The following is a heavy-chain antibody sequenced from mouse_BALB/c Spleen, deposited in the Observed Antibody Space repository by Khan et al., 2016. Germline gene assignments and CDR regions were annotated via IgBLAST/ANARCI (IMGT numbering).Heavy chain of an antibody. CDR2: INPDTITI. Sequence: EVKLLESGGGLVQPGGSLKLSCAASGFDFRRYWMRWVRQAPGKGLDWIGYINPDTITIDYTPSLKDKFIISRDNANKTLSLQRSKVRSEDTALYDCARGNYVPGYLDYWGQGTNLTVSS. V-gene: IGHV4-1*02. D-gene: IGHD2-1*01. J-gene: IGHJ2*01. CDR1: GFDFRRYW. CDR3: ARGNYVPGYLDY.